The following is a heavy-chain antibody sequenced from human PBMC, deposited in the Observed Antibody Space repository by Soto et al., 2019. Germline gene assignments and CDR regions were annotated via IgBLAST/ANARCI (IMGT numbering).Heavy chain of an antibody. V-gene: IGHV1-46*01. CDR1: GYTFTSHY. Sequence: GASVKVSCKASGYTFTSHYMHWVRQAPGQGLEWMGIINPSGGSTSYAQKFQGRVTMTRDTSTSTVYMELSSLRSEDTAVYYCARARRGPYYFDYWGQGTLVTVSS. CDR2: INPSGGST. CDR3: ARARRGPYYFDY. J-gene: IGHJ4*02.